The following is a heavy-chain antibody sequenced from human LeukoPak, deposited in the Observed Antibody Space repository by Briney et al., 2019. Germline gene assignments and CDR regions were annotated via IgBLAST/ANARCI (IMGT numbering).Heavy chain of an antibody. CDR2: IYYSGST. Sequence: SETLSLTCTVSGGSISRGDYYCSWLRQPPGKGLEGIGYIYYSGSTYYNPSLKSRVTISVDTSKNQFSLKLSSVTAADTAVYYCARYYYYGMDVWGQGTTVTVSS. CDR3: ARYYYYGMDV. J-gene: IGHJ6*02. CDR1: GGSISRGDYY. V-gene: IGHV4-30-4*01.